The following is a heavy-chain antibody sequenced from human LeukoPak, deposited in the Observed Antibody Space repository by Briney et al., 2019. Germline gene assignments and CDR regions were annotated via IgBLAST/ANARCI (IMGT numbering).Heavy chain of an antibody. V-gene: IGHV4-61*02. CDR3: ARRCCSGGSCYPSEVLGYNWFDP. D-gene: IGHD2-15*01. CDR2: IYTSGST. J-gene: IGHJ5*02. CDR1: GGSISSGSYY. Sequence: PSETLSLTCTVSGGSISSGSYYWSWIRQPAGKGLEWIGRIYTSGSTNYNPSLKSRVTISVDTSKNQFSLKLSSVTAADTVVYYCARRCCSGGSCYPSEVLGYNWFDPWGQGTLVTVSS.